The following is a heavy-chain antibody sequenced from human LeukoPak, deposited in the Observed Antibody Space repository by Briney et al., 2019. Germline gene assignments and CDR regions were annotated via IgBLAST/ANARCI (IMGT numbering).Heavy chain of an antibody. Sequence: SGGSLRPSCAASGFTFGNSWVHWVRHAPGKGLVWVSLINADGSTTTYADSVKGRFTISRDNARNTLSLQMNSLTIEDTAVYYCVVVVEPPDSDGFDVWGQGTMITVSS. CDR1: GFTFGNSW. J-gene: IGHJ3*01. CDR2: INADGSTT. CDR3: VVVVEPPDSDGFDV. D-gene: IGHD1-14*01. V-gene: IGHV3-74*01.